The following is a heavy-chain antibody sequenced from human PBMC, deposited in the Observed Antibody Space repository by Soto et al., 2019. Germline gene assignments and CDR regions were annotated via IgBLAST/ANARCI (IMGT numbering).Heavy chain of an antibody. Sequence: PGGSLRLSCAASGFTFSSYAMSWVRQAPGKGLEWVSAISGSGGSTYYADSVEGRFTISRDNSKNTLYLQMNSLRAEDTAVYYCANQLYSSGWSSGYFQHWGQGTLVTVSS. CDR1: GFTFSSYA. CDR3: ANQLYSSGWSSGYFQH. D-gene: IGHD6-19*01. CDR2: ISGSGGST. V-gene: IGHV3-23*01. J-gene: IGHJ1*01.